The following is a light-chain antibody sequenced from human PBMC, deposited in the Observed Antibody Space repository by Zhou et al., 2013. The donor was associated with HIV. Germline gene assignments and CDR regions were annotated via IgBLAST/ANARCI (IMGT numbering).Light chain of an antibody. J-gene: IGKJ4*01. V-gene: IGKV3D-20*02. CDR1: QGVSSSY. CDR2: GAT. Sequence: EIVLTQSPDTLSLSPGERATLSCRASQGVSSSYLAWYQQRPGQAPRLLIYGATSRATGIPDRFSGSGSGRDFTLTISSLEPEDFAVYYCQQRNSWPLTFGGGTKVEIK. CDR3: QQRNSWPLT.